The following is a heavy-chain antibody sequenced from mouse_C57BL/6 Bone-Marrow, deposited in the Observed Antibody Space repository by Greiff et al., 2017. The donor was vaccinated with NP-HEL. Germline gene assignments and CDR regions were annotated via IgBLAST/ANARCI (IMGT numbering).Heavy chain of an antibody. CDR3: ARLPYYGSSYWYFDV. V-gene: IGHV1-53*01. Sequence: QVQLQQPGTELVKPGASVKLSCKASGYTFTSYWMHWVKQRPGQGLEWIGNINPSNGGTNYNEKFKSKATLTVDKSSSTAYMKLSSLTSEDSAVYYCARLPYYGSSYWYFDVWGTGTTVTVSS. CDR1: GYTFTSYW. CDR2: INPSNGGT. J-gene: IGHJ1*03. D-gene: IGHD1-1*01.